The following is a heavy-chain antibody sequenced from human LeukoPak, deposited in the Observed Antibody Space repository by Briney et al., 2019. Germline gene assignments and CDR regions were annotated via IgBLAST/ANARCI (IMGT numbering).Heavy chain of an antibody. CDR1: GYSISSGYY. J-gene: IGHJ3*02. D-gene: IGHD6-19*01. CDR3: ASFSSLDSSGWYNAFGI. V-gene: IGHV4-38-2*01. CDR2: IYHSGST. Sequence: SETLSLTCAVSGYSISSGYYWGWIRQPPGKGLEWIGSIYHSGSTYYNPSLKSRVTISVDTSKNQFSLKLSSVTAADTAVYYCASFSSLDSSGWYNAFGIWGQGTMVTVSS.